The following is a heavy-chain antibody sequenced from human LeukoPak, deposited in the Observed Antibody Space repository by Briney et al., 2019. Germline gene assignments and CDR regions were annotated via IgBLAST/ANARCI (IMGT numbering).Heavy chain of an antibody. CDR2: ISGYNGKT. CDR3: ARAGAVVXNWFDP. V-gene: IGHV1-18*01. Sequence: ASVKVSCKASGYTFNTYGITWVRQAPGQGLEWMGWISGYNGKTKYAQKLQDRVTMTTDTSTTTAYMELRSLRSDDTAVYYCARAGAVVXNWFDPWXXGTLVTV. J-gene: IGHJ5*02. CDR1: GYTFNTYG. D-gene: IGHD2-15*01.